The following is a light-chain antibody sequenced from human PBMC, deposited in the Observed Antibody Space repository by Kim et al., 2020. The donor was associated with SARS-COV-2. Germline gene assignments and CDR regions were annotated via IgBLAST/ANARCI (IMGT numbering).Light chain of an antibody. CDR2: GDI. Sequence: QRFTISCTGISSNIGAGYEVHWYQQLPGTAPQLLIYGDINRPSGVPDRFSGSKSGTSASLAITGLQTEDEADYYCQSYDNSLSGYVFGSGTKVTVL. CDR3: QSYDNSLSGYV. V-gene: IGLV1-40*01. J-gene: IGLJ1*01. CDR1: SSNIGAGYE.